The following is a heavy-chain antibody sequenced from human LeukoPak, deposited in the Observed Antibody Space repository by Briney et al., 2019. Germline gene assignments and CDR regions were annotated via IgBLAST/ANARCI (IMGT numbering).Heavy chain of an antibody. CDR1: GFTFSSYW. D-gene: IGHD2-2*01. V-gene: IGHV3-7*01. Sequence: GGSLRLSCAASGFTFSSYWMSWVRQAPGKGLEWVANIKQDGSEKYYVDSVKGRFTISRDNAKNSLYLQMNSLRAEDTAVYYCARDLGYCGSTSCYPSPSDYWGQGTLVTVSS. CDR2: IKQDGSEK. CDR3: ARDLGYCGSTSCYPSPSDY. J-gene: IGHJ4*02.